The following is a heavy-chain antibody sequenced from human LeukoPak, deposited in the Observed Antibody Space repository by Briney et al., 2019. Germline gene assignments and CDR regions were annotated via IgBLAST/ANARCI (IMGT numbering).Heavy chain of an antibody. CDR2: ISGSGDGT. D-gene: IGHD2-2*02. CDR1: GFTFSNNA. V-gene: IGHV3-23*01. CDR3: AKAYTLTRDFSDY. J-gene: IGHJ4*02. Sequence: GGSLRLSCAASGFTFSNNAMSWVRQPPGKGLEWVSAISGSGDGTYYADSVKGRFTISRDNSKNTLYLQMNSLRAEDTDLYYCAKAYTLTRDFSDYWGKGTLVTVSS.